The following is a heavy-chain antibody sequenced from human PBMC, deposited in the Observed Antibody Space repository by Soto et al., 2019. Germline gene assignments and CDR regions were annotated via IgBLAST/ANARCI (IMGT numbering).Heavy chain of an antibody. D-gene: IGHD4-17*01. Sequence: SETLSLTCTVSGVSISSYCWSWVRQPPGKGLEWIGYIYYSGSTNYNPSLKSRVTISVDTSKNQFSLKLSSVTAADTAVYYCARGSNGDYVDYWGQGTLVTVSS. CDR1: GVSISSYC. V-gene: IGHV4-59*01. CDR3: ARGSNGDYVDY. J-gene: IGHJ4*02. CDR2: IYYSGST.